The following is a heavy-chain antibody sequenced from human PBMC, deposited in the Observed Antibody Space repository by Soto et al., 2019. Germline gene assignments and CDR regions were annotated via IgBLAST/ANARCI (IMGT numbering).Heavy chain of an antibody. CDR1: GYSFTNND. CDR3: ARMATFGSLNWFDP. CDR2: MNPGSGYT. V-gene: IGHV1-8*01. D-gene: IGHD3-16*01. Sequence: ASVKVSCKASGYSFTNNDVTWVRQATGQGLEWMGWMNPGSGYTGYAQKFQGRVTMTRDISIATAYMALSSLRSDDTAIYYCARMATFGSLNWFDPWGQGTLVTVSS. J-gene: IGHJ5*02.